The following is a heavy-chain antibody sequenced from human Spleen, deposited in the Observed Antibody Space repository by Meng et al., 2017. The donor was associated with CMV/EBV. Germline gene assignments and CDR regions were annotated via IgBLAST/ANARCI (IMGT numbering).Heavy chain of an antibody. CDR2: IKQDGSEK. J-gene: IGHJ4*02. Sequence: GESLKISCTASGFTFGSYAMTWVRQGPGKGLEWVANIKQDGSEKYYVDSVKGRFTISRDNAKDSLSLQMNSLRAEDTAVYYCARLIPRPLYYFDYWGQGTLVTVSS. CDR3: ARLIPRPLYYFDY. V-gene: IGHV3-7*01. D-gene: IGHD2-21*01. CDR1: GFTFGSYA.